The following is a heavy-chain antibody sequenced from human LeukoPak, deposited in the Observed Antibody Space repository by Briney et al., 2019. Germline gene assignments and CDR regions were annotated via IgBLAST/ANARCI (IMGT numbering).Heavy chain of an antibody. Sequence: GGSLRLSCAASGFTVSDNYMTWVRQAPGKGLECVSVIYARGDTHYADSVKGRFTLSRDNSKNTLNLQIDSLRPEDTAVYYCGKFRANWGLAFWGRGTLVTVSS. V-gene: IGHV3-66*02. J-gene: IGHJ1*01. CDR3: GKFRANWGLAF. D-gene: IGHD7-27*01. CDR1: GFTVSDNY. CDR2: IYARGDT.